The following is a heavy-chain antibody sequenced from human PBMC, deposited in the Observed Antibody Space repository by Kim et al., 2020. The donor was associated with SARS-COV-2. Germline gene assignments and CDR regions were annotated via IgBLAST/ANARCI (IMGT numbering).Heavy chain of an antibody. CDR3: ARVLYSSGWYHRLFDY. Sequence: ASVKVSCKASGYTFTSYGISWVRQAPGQGLEWMGWISAYNGNTNYAQKLQGRVTMTTDTSTSTAYMELRSLRSDDTAVYYCARVLYSSGWYHRLFDYWGQGTLVTVSS. V-gene: IGHV1-18*04. CDR2: ISAYNGNT. CDR1: GYTFTSYG. J-gene: IGHJ4*02. D-gene: IGHD6-19*01.